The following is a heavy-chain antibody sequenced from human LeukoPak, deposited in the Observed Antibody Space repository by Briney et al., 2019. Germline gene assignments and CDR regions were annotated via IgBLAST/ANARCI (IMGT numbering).Heavy chain of an antibody. CDR1: GFTFSSYA. CDR3: ARVFLSRWDYQPVDDAFDI. V-gene: IGHV3-30-3*01. J-gene: IGHJ3*02. D-gene: IGHD1-7*01. CDR2: ISYDGSNK. Sequence: GRSLRLSCAASGFTFSSYAMHWVRQAPGKGLEWVAVISYDGSNKYYADSVKGRFTISRDNSKNTLYLQMNSLRAEDTAVYYCARVFLSRWDYQPVDDAFDIWGQGTMVTVSS.